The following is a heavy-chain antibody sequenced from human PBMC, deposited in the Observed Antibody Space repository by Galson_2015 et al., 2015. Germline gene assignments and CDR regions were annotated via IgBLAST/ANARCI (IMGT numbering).Heavy chain of an antibody. D-gene: IGHD3-10*01. V-gene: IGHV3-48*03. CDR2: ISSSGSTI. J-gene: IGHJ4*02. Sequence: SLRLSCAASGFTFSSYEMNWVRQAPGKGLEWVSYISSSGSTIYYADSVKGRFTISRDNAKNSLYLQMNSLRAEDTAVYYCARGLRGPSTGSPVSKITMVRGVNFDYWGQGTLVTVSS. CDR3: ARGLRGPSTGSPVSKITMVRGVNFDY. CDR1: GFTFSSYE.